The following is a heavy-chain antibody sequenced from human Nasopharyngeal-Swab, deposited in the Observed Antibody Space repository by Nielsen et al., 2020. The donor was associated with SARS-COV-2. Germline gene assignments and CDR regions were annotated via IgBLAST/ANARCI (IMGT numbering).Heavy chain of an antibody. J-gene: IGHJ6*02. CDR1: GGTFSSYP. Sequence: SVTVSCKASGGTFSSYPISWVRQAPGQGLEWMGGIIPIFGTANYAQKFQGRVTITADKSTSTAYMELSSLRSEDTAVYYCARKVLEGYYYYGMDVWGQGTTVTVSS. CDR3: ARKVLEGYYYYGMDV. CDR2: IIPIFGTA. V-gene: IGHV1-69*06. D-gene: IGHD3-3*01.